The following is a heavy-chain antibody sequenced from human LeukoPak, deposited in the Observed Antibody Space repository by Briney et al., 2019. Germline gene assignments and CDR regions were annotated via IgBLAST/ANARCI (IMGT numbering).Heavy chain of an antibody. J-gene: IGHJ4*02. V-gene: IGHV4-59*10. CDR2: IYTSGST. Sequence: SETLSLTCTVYARTVISNYWSWIRHPAGNGRKWIGRIYTSGSTNYNPSLKSRVTMSVDTSKNQFSLKLSSVTAADTAVYFCARHSSDYYGPFDYWGQGTLVTVSS. CDR1: ARTVISNY. D-gene: IGHD6-19*01. CDR3: ARHSSDYYGPFDY.